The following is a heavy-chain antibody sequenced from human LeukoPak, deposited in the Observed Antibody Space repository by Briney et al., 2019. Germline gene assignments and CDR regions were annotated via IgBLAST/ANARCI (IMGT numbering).Heavy chain of an antibody. CDR2: FDPEDGET. CDR1: GYTFTGYY. CDR3: ATLLWTGY. D-gene: IGHD3/OR15-3a*01. Sequence: ASVKVSCKASGYTFTGYYMHWVRQAPGKGLEWMGGFDPEDGETIYAQKFQGRVTMTEDTSTDTAYMELSSLTSEDTAVYYCATLLWTGYWGQGTLVTASS. J-gene: IGHJ4*02. V-gene: IGHV1-24*01.